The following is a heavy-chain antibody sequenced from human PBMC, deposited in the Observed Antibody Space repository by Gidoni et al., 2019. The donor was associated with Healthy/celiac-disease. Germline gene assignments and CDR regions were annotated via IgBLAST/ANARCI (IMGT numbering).Heavy chain of an antibody. CDR3: AKLPRINYDSSGYYSYFDY. CDR2: ISGSGGST. Sequence: EVQLLESGGGLVQPGGSLRLSCAASGFTFSSYAMSWVRQAPGKGLEWVSAISGSGGSTYDADSVKGRFTISRDNSKNTLYLQMNSLRAEDTAVYYCAKLPRINYDSSGYYSYFDYWGQGTLVTVSS. J-gene: IGHJ4*02. D-gene: IGHD3-22*01. CDR1: GFTFSSYA. V-gene: IGHV3-23*01.